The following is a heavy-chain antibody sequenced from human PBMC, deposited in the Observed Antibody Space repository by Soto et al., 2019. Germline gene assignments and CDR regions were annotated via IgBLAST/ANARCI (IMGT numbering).Heavy chain of an antibody. D-gene: IGHD2-21*02. Sequence: GGSPGIACAACGLTVRSYGVDWVRKAPGKGLEWVAVIWYDGSNKYYADSVKGRFTISRDNSKNTLYLQMNSLRAEDTAVYYCARDVSYCGGDCHPYFDYWGQGILVTVSS. CDR1: GLTVRSYG. CDR2: IWYDGSNK. V-gene: IGHV3-33*01. CDR3: ARDVSYCGGDCHPYFDY. J-gene: IGHJ4*02.